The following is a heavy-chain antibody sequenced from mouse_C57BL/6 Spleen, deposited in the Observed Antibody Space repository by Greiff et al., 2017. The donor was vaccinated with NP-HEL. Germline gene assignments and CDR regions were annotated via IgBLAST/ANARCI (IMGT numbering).Heavy chain of an antibody. Sequence: EVKLQESGPGMVKPSQSLSLTCTVTGYSITSGYDWHWIRHFPGNKLEWMGYISYSGSTNYNPSLKSRISITHDTSKNHFFLKLNSVTTEDTATYYCAEGYDGRNAMDYWGQGTSVTVSS. J-gene: IGHJ4*01. CDR3: AEGYDGRNAMDY. V-gene: IGHV3-1*01. CDR1: GYSITSGYD. CDR2: ISYSGST. D-gene: IGHD2-2*01.